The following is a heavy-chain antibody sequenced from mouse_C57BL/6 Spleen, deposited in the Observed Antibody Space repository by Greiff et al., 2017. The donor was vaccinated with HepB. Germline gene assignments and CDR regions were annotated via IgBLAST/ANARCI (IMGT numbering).Heavy chain of an antibody. CDR3: ARRGYGSSYYYFDY. CDR2: INPSTGGT. CDR1: GYSFTGYY. Sequence: VQLQQSGPELVKPGASVKISCKASGYSFTGYYMNWVKQSPEKGLEWIGEINPSTGGTTYNQKFKAKATLTVDKSSSTAYMQLKSLTSEDSAVYDCARRGYGSSYYYFDYWGQGTTLTVSS. V-gene: IGHV1-42*01. J-gene: IGHJ2*01. D-gene: IGHD1-1*01.